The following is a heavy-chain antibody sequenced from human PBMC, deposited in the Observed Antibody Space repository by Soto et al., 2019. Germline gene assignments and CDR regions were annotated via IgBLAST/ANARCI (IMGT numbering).Heavy chain of an antibody. D-gene: IGHD3-10*01. J-gene: IGHJ4*02. CDR2: IYYSGST. CDR3: ARGYYYGSGSPPDY. CDR1: GGSISSYY. Sequence: SETLSLTCTVSGGSISSYYWSWIRQPPGKGLEWIGYIYYSGSTNYNPSLKSRVTISVVTSKNQFSLKLSSVTAADTAVYYCARGYYYGSGSPPDYWGQGTLVTVSS. V-gene: IGHV4-59*01.